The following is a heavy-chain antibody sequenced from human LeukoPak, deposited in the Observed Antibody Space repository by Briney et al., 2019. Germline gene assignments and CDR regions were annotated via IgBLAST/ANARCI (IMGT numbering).Heavy chain of an antibody. V-gene: IGHV1-2*02. CDR3: ARDLRWLVLGGLIDY. CDR2: INPNSGGT. CDR1: GYTFTGYY. Sequence: GASVKFSCKASGYTFTGYYMHWVRQAPGQGIEWMGWINPNSGGTNYAQKFQGRVTMTRDTSISTAYMERSRLRSDDTAVYYCARDLRWLVLGGLIDYWGQGTLVTVSS. J-gene: IGHJ4*02. D-gene: IGHD6-19*01.